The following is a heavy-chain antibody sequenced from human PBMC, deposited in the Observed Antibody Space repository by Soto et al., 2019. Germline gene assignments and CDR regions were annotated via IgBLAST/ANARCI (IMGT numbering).Heavy chain of an antibody. CDR1: GYTFTSYG. J-gene: IGHJ6*02. CDR2: ISASNGNT. V-gene: IGHV1-18*01. D-gene: IGHD6-19*01. Sequence: GASVKVSCKASGYTFTSYGISWVRQAPGQGLEWMGWISASNGNTNYAQKLQGRVTMTTDTSTSTAYMELRSLRSDDTAVYYCARYPTPPSSGWYGGERVEPDPYYGMDVWGQGTTVTVSS. CDR3: ARYPTPPSSGWYGGERVEPDPYYGMDV.